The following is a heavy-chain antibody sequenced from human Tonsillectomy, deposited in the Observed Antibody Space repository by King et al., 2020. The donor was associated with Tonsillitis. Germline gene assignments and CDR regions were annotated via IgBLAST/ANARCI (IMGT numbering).Heavy chain of an antibody. CDR1: GFTFSSYA. J-gene: IGHJ2*01. Sequence: VQLVESGRNLVQPGGSLRLSCAASGFTFSSYAMSWVRQAPGKGLEWVSAISGSGGSRYYADSVKGRFTISRDNSKNMLYLQMNSLRAEDTAVYYCAKEAVAPSYWYLDLWGRGTLVTVSS. V-gene: IGHV3-23*04. CDR2: ISGSGGSR. D-gene: IGHD6-19*01. CDR3: AKEAVAPSYWYLDL.